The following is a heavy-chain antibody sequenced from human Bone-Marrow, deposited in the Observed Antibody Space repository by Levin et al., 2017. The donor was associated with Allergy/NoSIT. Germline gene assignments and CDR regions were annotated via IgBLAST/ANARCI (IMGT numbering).Heavy chain of an antibody. J-gene: IGHJ6*02. D-gene: IGHD3-3*01. V-gene: IGHV3-30*18. CDR1: GFTFSSSG. CDR3: AKADITIFGVDPPDYYYYGMDV. Sequence: LSLTCAASGFTFSSSGMHWVRQAPGKGLEWVAVISYDGSNKYYADSVKGRFTISRDNSKNTLYLQMNSLRAEDTAVYYCAKADITIFGVDPPDYYYYGMDVWGQGTTVTVSS. CDR2: ISYDGSNK.